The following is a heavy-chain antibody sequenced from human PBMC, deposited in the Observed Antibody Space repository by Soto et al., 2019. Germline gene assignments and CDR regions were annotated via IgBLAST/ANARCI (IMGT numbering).Heavy chain of an antibody. CDR2: IIPIFGTA. CDR1: GGTFSSYA. Sequence: SVKVSCKASGGTFSSYAISWVRQAPGQGLEWMGGIIPIFGTANYAQKFQGRVTITRDTSASTAYMELSSLRSEDTAVYYCARDPMVVTDHYYYGMDVWGQGTTVTVSS. V-gene: IGHV1-69*05. D-gene: IGHD2-21*02. J-gene: IGHJ6*02. CDR3: ARDPMVVTDHYYYGMDV.